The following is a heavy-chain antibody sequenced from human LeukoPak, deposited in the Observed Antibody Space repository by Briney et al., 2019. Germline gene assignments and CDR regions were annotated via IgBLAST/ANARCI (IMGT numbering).Heavy chain of an antibody. D-gene: IGHD1-26*01. CDR1: RFTFSSYE. CDR2: ISSSGSTI. CDR3: AREGGEWELLRTFDY. V-gene: IGHV3-48*03. Sequence: GGSLRLFCAASRFTFSSYEMNWVRQAPGKGLEWVSYISSSGSTIYYADSVKGRFTISRDNAKNSLYLQMNSLRAEDTAVYYCAREGGEWELLRTFDYWGQGTLVTVSS. J-gene: IGHJ4*02.